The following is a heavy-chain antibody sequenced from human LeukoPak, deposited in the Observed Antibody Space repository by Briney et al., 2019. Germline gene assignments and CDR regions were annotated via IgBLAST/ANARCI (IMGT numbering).Heavy chain of an antibody. J-gene: IGHJ4*02. CDR1: GLTFRNYG. V-gene: IGHV3-33*01. D-gene: IGHD4-17*01. CDR2: IFNDGTTK. Sequence: GRSLRLSCAASGLTFRNYGMHWVRQAPGKGLEWVAVIFNDGTTKYYADSVKGRFTISRDNSENTLYLQMNSLRAEDTAVYYCARAHDYEDYWGQGTLVTVSS. CDR3: ARAHDYEDY.